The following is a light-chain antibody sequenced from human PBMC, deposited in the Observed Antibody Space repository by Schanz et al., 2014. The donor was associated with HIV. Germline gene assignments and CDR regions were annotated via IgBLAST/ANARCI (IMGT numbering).Light chain of an antibody. J-gene: IGLJ3*02. CDR3: SSYTSSSTKV. CDR1: SSNVGGYDY. Sequence: QSALTQPASVSGSPGQSITISCTGTSSNVGGYDYLSWYQQHPGKAPKLIIYDVTYRPSGISNRFSGSKSGNTASLTISGLQAEDEADYYCSSYTSSSTKVFGGGTKLTVL. V-gene: IGLV2-14*03. CDR2: DVT.